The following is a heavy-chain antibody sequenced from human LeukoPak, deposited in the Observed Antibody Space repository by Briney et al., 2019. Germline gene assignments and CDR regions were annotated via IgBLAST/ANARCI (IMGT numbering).Heavy chain of an antibody. CDR2: IYYRRTT. J-gene: IGHJ4*02. V-gene: IGHV4-38-2*02. D-gene: IGHD1-26*01. CDR3: ARLAGTNGPFDY. Sequence: SETLSLTCTVSGYSISSGYDWGWIRQPPGKGLEWIGSIYYRRTTYYNPSLKSRVTISVDTSKNQFSLKLSSVTAADTAVYYCARLAGTNGPFDYWGQGTLVTVSS. CDR1: GYSISSGYD.